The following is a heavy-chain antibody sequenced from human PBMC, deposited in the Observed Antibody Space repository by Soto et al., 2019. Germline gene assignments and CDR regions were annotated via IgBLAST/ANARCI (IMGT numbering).Heavy chain of an antibody. CDR3: ARGKGRLGYCSGGSCYGFDY. V-gene: IGHV3-48*02. J-gene: IGHJ4*02. CDR2: ISSSSSTI. Sequence: GGSLRLSCAASGFTFSSYSMNWVRQAPGKGLEWVSYISSSSSTIYYADSVKGRFTISRDNAKNSLYLQMNSLRDEDTAVYYCARGKGRLGYCSGGSCYGFDYWGQGTLVTVSS. CDR1: GFTFSSYS. D-gene: IGHD2-15*01.